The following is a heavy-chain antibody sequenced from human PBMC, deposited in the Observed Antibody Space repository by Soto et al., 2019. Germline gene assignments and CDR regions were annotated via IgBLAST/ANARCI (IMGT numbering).Heavy chain of an antibody. J-gene: IGHJ2*01. V-gene: IGHV2-26*01. CDR3: ARIDESRVVTELRSFDL. CDR1: GFSLSNARMG. D-gene: IGHD3-22*01. CDR2: IFSNDEK. Sequence: QVTLKESGPVLVKPTETLTLTCTVSGFSLSNARMGVSWSRQPPGKALEWLAHIFSNDEKSYSTSLKSRLTSTKDTSKSQVVLTMTNMDPVDTATYYCARIDESRVVTELRSFDLWGRGTLVTVSS.